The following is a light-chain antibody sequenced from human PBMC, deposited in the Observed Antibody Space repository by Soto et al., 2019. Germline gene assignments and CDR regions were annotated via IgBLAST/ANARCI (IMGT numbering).Light chain of an antibody. V-gene: IGKV3-15*01. CDR1: QSLSDT. Sequence: EILMTQSPATLSVSPGERATLSCRASQSLSDTLAWYQQKPGQAPRLLIYGASTRATGIPARFTGSGSGTEFTLTLSSLQSEDIAVYYCQQYRSWPRTFGQGTKVEIK. J-gene: IGKJ1*01. CDR3: QQYRSWPRT. CDR2: GAS.